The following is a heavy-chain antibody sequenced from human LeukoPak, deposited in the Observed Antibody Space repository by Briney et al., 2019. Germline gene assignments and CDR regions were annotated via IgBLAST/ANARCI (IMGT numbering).Heavy chain of an antibody. CDR1: GFTFSSYG. CDR3: AKKPLGDSSGYYY. D-gene: IGHD3-22*01. V-gene: IGHV3-30*18. J-gene: IGHJ4*02. Sequence: GGSLRLSCAASGFTFSSYGMHWVRQAPGKGLEWVAVISYDGSNKYYADSVKGRFTISRDNSKNTLYLQMNSLRAEDTAVYYCAKKPLGDSSGYYYWGQGTLVTVSS. CDR2: ISYDGSNK.